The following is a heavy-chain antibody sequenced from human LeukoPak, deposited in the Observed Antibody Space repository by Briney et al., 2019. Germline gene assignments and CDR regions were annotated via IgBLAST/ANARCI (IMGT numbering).Heavy chain of an antibody. D-gene: IGHD1-26*01. CDR3: ARDRRGPASGSPDAFDI. J-gene: IGHJ3*02. Sequence: GGSLRLSCATSGFTFSSYAMHWVRQAPGKGLEWVAVISYDGSNKYYADSVKGRFTISRDNSKNSLYLQMNSLRAEDTAVYYCARDRRGPASGSPDAFDIWGQGTMVTVSS. CDR2: ISYDGSNK. CDR1: GFTFSSYA. V-gene: IGHV3-30-3*01.